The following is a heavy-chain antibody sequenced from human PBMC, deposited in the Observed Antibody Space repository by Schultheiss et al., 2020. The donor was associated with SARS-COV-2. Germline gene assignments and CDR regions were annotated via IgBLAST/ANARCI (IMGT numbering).Heavy chain of an antibody. J-gene: IGHJ4*02. V-gene: IGHV3-48*01. CDR3: AKDGGAAGTFDF. D-gene: IGHD6-13*01. CDR1: GFTFSNAW. Sequence: GGSLRLSCTASGFTFSNAWMSWVRQAPGKGLEWVSYIDINGRTIYYADSVKGRFTISRDNSKNTLYLQMNSLRAEDTALYYCAKDGGAAGTFDFWGQGTLVTVSS. CDR2: IDINGRTI.